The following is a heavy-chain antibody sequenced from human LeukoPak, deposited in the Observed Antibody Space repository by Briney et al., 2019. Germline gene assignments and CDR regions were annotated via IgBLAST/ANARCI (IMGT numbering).Heavy chain of an antibody. CDR3: AKNYCSSTSCHIDY. V-gene: IGHV3-23*01. D-gene: IGHD2-2*01. CDR2: ISGSGGST. J-gene: IGHJ4*02. Sequence: PGGSLRLSCAASGFTFSSYAMSWVRQAPGKGLEWVSAISGSGGSTYYADSVKGRFTISRDNSKNTLYLQMNSLRVEDTAVYYCAKNYCSSTSCHIDYWGQGTLVTVSS. CDR1: GFTFSSYA.